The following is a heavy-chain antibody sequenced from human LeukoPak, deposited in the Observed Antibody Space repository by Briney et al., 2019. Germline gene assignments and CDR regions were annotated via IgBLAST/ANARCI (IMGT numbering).Heavy chain of an antibody. D-gene: IGHD5-12*01. CDR1: DEPFSGYY. V-gene: IGHV4-34*01. Sequence: SETLSLTCAISDEPFSGYYWGWIRQPPGKGLELIGEINRNGNTDYNPSLKSRVSMSIDTSKNQFSLKLISVTATDTAVYYCARRATIAIDYWGQGTLVTVSS. CDR3: ARRATIAIDY. J-gene: IGHJ4*02. CDR2: INRNGNT.